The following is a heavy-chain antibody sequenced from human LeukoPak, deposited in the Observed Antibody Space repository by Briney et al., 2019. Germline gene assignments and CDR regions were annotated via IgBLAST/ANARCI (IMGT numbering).Heavy chain of an antibody. CDR3: ARGDFWSGDLDY. D-gene: IGHD3-3*01. Sequence: QPGGSLRLSCAASGFTFSNYAMHWVRQPPGKGLEWVAIIWYDGSYKYYADSVKGRFTVSRDNSKNTLYLQVNNLTAEDTAVYYCARGDFWSGDLDYWGQGTLVTVSS. J-gene: IGHJ4*02. CDR1: GFTFSNYA. V-gene: IGHV3-33*01. CDR2: IWYDGSYK.